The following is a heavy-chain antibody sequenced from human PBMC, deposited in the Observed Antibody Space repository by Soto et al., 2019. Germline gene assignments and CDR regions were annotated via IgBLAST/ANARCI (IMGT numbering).Heavy chain of an antibody. D-gene: IGHD6-19*01. CDR1: GGSITSSDW. J-gene: IGHJ5*02. CDR2: TSHRGST. CDR3: ARDGHTSGWS. V-gene: IGHV4-4*02. Sequence: QVQLQESGPGLVKPSETLSLTCAVSGGSITSSDWWSWVRQPPGKGLEWIGETSHRGSTTYSPSLKSRVTISVDKSKNQFSLKLSSVTPADTAVYYCARDGHTSGWSWGQGTLVTVSS.